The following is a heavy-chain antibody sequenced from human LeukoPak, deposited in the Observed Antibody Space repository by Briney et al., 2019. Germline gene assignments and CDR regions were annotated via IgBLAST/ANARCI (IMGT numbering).Heavy chain of an antibody. CDR3: GRNSGSYYVVDD. CDR2: ISGYNSNT. J-gene: IGHJ4*02. CDR1: GYTFNSYG. D-gene: IGHD1-26*01. V-gene: IGHV1-18*01. Sequence: ASVKVSCKTSGYTFNSYGINWVRQAPAQGHEWLGWISGYNSNTDYAQKIPGRATMTMDTSTSTVYMELRSLGCDDTAVYYCGRNSGSYYVVDDWGQGTLVTVSS.